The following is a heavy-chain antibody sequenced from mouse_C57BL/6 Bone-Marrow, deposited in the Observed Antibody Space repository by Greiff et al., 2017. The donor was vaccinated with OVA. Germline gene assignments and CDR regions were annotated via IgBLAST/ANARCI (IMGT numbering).Heavy chain of an antibody. V-gene: IGHV1-53*01. CDR1: GYTFTSYW. CDR2: INPSNGGT. D-gene: IGHD1-2*01. Sequence: VQLQESGTELVKPGASVKLSCKASGYTFTSYWMHWVKQRPGQGLEWIGNINPSNGGTNYNEKFNSKATLTVDKSSSTAYMQLSSLTSEDSAVYYCARSGLLRRGYYFDYWGQGTTLTVSS. CDR3: ARSGLLRRGYYFDY. J-gene: IGHJ2*01.